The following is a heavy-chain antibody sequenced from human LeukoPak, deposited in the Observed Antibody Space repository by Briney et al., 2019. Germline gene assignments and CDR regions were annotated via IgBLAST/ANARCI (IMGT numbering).Heavy chain of an antibody. V-gene: IGHV4-39*01. J-gene: IGHJ6*03. Sequence: SETLSLTCTLPGGSISTSTCSCGWLRQPPGKGLEWIVSVYYTGITYYNPSVESRVTISVDTSKNHFSLELNSVTAADTGVYFCAIQVRSPVVMFMDVWGKGTTVSVSS. CDR3: AIQVRSPVVMFMDV. CDR2: VYYTGIT. CDR1: GGSISTSTCS. D-gene: IGHD3-22*01.